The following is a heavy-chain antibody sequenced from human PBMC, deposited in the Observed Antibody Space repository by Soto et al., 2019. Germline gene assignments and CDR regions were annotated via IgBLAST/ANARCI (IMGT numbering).Heavy chain of an antibody. CDR3: ARDGMTTGDT. Sequence: SETLSLTCIVSGVSVRSYTWSWVRQPANKGLEWIGRVFSSVSATYNPSLKSRVSISMDTPENRISLKLDSVTAADAGVYFCARDGMTTGDTWGPGTLVTV. V-gene: IGHV4-4*07. CDR2: VFSSVSA. J-gene: IGHJ4*02. CDR1: GVSVRSYT. D-gene: IGHD2-21*02.